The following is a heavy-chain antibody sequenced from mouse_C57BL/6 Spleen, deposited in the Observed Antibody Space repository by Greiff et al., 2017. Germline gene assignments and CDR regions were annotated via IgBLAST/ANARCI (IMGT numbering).Heavy chain of an antibody. Sequence: EVQLQESGGGLVKPGGSLKLSCAASGFTFSDSGMHWVRQAPEKGLEWVAYISSGSSTIYYADTVKGRFTISRDNAKNTLFLQMTSLRSEDTAMYYCALGRDYYAMDYWGQGTSVTVSS. CDR3: ALGRDYYAMDY. V-gene: IGHV5-17*01. D-gene: IGHD4-1*01. CDR1: GFTFSDSG. CDR2: ISSGSSTI. J-gene: IGHJ4*01.